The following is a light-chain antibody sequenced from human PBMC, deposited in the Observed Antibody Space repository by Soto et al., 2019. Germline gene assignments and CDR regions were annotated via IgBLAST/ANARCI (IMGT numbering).Light chain of an antibody. V-gene: IGLV1-47*01. Sequence: QSVLIQPPSASGTPGQRVTVSCSGSSSNIGNNYVYWFQQLPGAAPKLLIYRDSERPSGVPDRISGSKSGTSDSLAISGLQSEDEAVYYCATWEDNLTARVFGGGTKVTVL. CDR1: SSNIGNNY. J-gene: IGLJ3*02. CDR2: RDS. CDR3: ATWEDNLTARV.